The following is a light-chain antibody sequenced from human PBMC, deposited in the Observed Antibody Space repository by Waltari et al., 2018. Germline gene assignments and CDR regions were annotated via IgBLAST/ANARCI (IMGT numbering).Light chain of an antibody. Sequence: QSALTQPRSVSGSPGQSVTISCTGTSSDVGGYNSVSWYHQDPGKAPKLLIFDVSERPPGVSDRFSGSKSGNTASLTISGLQAEDEADYHCCSFAAGNTVIFGGGTKLTVV. CDR3: CSFAAGNTVI. J-gene: IGLJ2*01. CDR1: SSDVGGYNS. CDR2: DVS. V-gene: IGLV2-11*01.